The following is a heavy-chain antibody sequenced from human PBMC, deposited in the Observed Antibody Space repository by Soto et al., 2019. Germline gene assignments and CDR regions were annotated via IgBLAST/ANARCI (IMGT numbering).Heavy chain of an antibody. CDR3: AREYAFLEWLLKENYYYYGMDV. CDR2: ISSSGATI. V-gene: IGHV3-48*03. CDR1: GFTFSSYE. D-gene: IGHD3-3*02. J-gene: IGHJ6*02. Sequence: GGSLRLSCAASGFTFSSYEMNWVRQAPGKGLEWVSYISSSGATIYYADSVKGRFAISRDNAKTSLYLQMNSLRAEDSAVYYCAREYAFLEWLLKENYYYYGMDVWGQGTTVTVSS.